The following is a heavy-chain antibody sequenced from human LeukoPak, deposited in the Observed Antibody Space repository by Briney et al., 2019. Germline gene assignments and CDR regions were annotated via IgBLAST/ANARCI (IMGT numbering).Heavy chain of an antibody. Sequence: SETLSLTCTVSGASMRTYYWSWIRQPPGKGLEWIGFIYHSGSTDYNPSLKSRGTISVDTFKNQFSLKLSSVTAADTAVYYCARTNYYGSGCYYPDLWGQGTLVTVSS. V-gene: IGHV4-59*08. CDR2: IYHSGST. CDR1: GASMRTYY. CDR3: ARTNYYGSGCYYPDL. J-gene: IGHJ5*02. D-gene: IGHD3-10*01.